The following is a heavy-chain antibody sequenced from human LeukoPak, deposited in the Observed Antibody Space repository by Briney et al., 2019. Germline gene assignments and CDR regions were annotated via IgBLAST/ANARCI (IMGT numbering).Heavy chain of an antibody. CDR1: GGSFSGYY. J-gene: IGHJ3*02. D-gene: IGHD3-16*01. CDR3: ARAEGAASHI. CDR2: IYHSGST. V-gene: IGHV4-34*01. Sequence: PSETLSLTCVVSGGSFSGYYWSWIRQPPGKGLEWIGSIYHSGSTYYNPSLKSRVSMSLDTSKNHFSLRLTSVTAADTGVYFCARAEGAASHIWGQGTMVSVSS.